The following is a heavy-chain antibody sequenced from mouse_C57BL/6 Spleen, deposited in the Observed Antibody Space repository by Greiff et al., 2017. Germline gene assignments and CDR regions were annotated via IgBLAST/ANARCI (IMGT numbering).Heavy chain of an antibody. CDR1: GFTFNTYA. Sequence: EVQRVESGGGLVQPKGSLKLSCAASGFTFNTYAMHWVRQAPGKGLEWVARIRSKSSNYATYYADSVKDRFTISRDDSQSMLYLQMNNLKTEDTAMYYCVRDHPDGYYLNYYAMDYWGQGTSVTVSS. CDR2: IRSKSSNYAT. CDR3: VRDHPDGYYLNYYAMDY. J-gene: IGHJ4*01. D-gene: IGHD2-3*01. V-gene: IGHV10-3*01.